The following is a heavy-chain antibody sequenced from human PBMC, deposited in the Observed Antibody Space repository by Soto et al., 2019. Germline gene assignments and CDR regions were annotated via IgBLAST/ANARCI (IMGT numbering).Heavy chain of an antibody. CDR1: GFTFSSYA. Sequence: EVQLLESGGGLVQPGGSLRLSCAASGFTFSSYAMSWVRQAPGKGLEWVSAISGSGGSTYYADSVKGRFTISRDNSKNTLYLQMNSLRAEDTAVFYCAKDRGAWVEMRGLAFDIWGQGTMVTVSS. CDR3: AKDRGAWVEMRGLAFDI. J-gene: IGHJ3*02. CDR2: ISGSGGST. D-gene: IGHD3-10*01. V-gene: IGHV3-23*01.